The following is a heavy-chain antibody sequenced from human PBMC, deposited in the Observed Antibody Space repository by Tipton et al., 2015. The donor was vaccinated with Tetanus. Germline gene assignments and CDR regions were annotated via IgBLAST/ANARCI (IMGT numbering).Heavy chain of an antibody. CDR2: IYYSGST. Sequence: LRLSCSVSGGSISGSSYYWSWIRQPPGKALEWIGSIYYSGSTFYHPSLQSRVTISVDTSKNQFSLRLNSVTAADTAVYFCARPPDYYYGMDVWGQGTTVTVSS. J-gene: IGHJ6*02. V-gene: IGHV4-39*07. CDR3: ARPPDYYYGMDV. CDR1: GGSISGSSYY.